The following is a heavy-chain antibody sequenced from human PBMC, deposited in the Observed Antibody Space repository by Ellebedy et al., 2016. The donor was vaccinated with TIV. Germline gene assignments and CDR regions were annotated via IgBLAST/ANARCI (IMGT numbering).Heavy chain of an antibody. CDR3: ARGGYYDDYARLDY. CDR1: GFTFSSYA. J-gene: IGHJ4*02. Sequence: PGGSLRLSCAASGFTFSSYAMHRVRQTPGKGLEWVAFISNDENTEHYVDSVKGRFTISRDNSNNTLYLQMNSLRADDTAIYYCARGGYYDDYARLDYWGQGTLVTVFS. V-gene: IGHV3-30-3*01. CDR2: ISNDENTE. D-gene: IGHD4-17*01.